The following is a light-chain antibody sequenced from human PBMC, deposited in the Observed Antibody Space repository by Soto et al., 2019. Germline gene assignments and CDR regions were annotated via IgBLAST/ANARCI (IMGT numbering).Light chain of an antibody. J-gene: IGLJ1*01. CDR3: CSYAGSYTYV. Sequence: QSALTQPRSMSGSPGQSITISCTGTSSDVGGFNYVSWYQQHPGIAPNLMIYDVSERPSGVPDRFSGSKSGNTASLTISGLQPADEADYYCCSYAGSYTYVFGAGTKLTVL. CDR1: SSDVGGFNY. V-gene: IGLV2-11*01. CDR2: DVS.